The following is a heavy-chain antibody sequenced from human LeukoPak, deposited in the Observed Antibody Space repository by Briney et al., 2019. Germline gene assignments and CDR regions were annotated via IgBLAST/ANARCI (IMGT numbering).Heavy chain of an antibody. CDR2: IIPILGIA. J-gene: IGHJ5*02. Sequence: SVKVSCKASGGTFSSYAISWVRQAPGQGLEWMGRIIPILGIANYAQKFQGRVTITADKSTSTAYMELSSLRSEDTAVYYCARQSLVVVVAAGGSWFDPWGQGTLVTVSS. D-gene: IGHD2-15*01. CDR3: ARQSLVVVVAAGGSWFDP. CDR1: GGTFSSYA. V-gene: IGHV1-69*04.